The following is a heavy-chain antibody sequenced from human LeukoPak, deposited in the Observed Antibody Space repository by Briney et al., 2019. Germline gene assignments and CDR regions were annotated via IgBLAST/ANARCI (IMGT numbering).Heavy chain of an antibody. CDR2: INHSGST. D-gene: IGHD3-3*01. V-gene: IGHV4-34*01. CDR1: GGSISSYY. J-gene: IGHJ4*02. Sequence: PSETLSLTCTVSGGSISSYYWSWIRQPPGKGLEWIGEINHSGSTNYNPSLKSRVTISVDTSKNQFSLKLSSVTAADTAVYYCAKDPAPYYDFWSGYQAKASLPDYWGQGTLVTVSS. CDR3: AKDPAPYYDFWSGYQAKASLPDY.